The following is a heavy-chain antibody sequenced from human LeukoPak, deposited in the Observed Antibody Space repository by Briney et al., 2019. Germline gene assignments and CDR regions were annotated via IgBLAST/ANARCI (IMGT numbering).Heavy chain of an antibody. J-gene: IGHJ4*02. CDR2: IYYSGST. Sequence: PSETLSLTCTVSGGSISSYYWSWIRQPPGKGLEWIGYIYYSGSTNYNPSLKSRVTISVDTSKNQFSLKLSSVTAADTAVYYCASPRSYYDSSGYYISRGQGTLVTVSS. V-gene: IGHV4-59*01. D-gene: IGHD3-22*01. CDR3: ASPRSYYDSSGYYIS. CDR1: GGSISSYY.